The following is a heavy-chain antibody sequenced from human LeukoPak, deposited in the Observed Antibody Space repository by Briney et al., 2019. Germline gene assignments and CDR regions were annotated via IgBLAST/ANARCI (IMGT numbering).Heavy chain of an antibody. V-gene: IGHV3-66*01. J-gene: IGHJ4*02. D-gene: IGHD3-22*01. Sequence: GGSLRLSCAASEFSVGSNYMTWVRQAPGKGLEWVSLIYSGGSTYYADSVKSRFTISRDNSKNTLYLQMNSLRAEDTAVYYCAKGGYQYDSSGHNYSDCWGQGTLVTVSS. CDR3: AKGGYQYDSSGHNYSDC. CDR2: IYSGGST. CDR1: EFSVGSNY.